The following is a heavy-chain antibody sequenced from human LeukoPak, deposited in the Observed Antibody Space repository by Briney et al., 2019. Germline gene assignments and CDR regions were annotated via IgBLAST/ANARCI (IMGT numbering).Heavy chain of an antibody. CDR2: IYPGDSDT. CDR3: ARLKPYDGDYDFYYYYYLDV. D-gene: IGHD4-17*01. Sequence: GESLKISCKGSGYSFTSYWIGWVRQMPGKGLEWIEIIYPGDSDTRYSPSFQGQVTISADKSISTAYLQWSSLKASDTAMYYCARLKPYDGDYDFYYYYYLDVWGKETTVSVSS. V-gene: IGHV5-51*01. CDR1: GYSFTSYW. J-gene: IGHJ6*03.